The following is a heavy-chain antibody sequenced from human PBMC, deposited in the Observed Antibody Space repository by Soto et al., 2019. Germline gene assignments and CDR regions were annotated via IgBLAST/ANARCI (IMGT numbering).Heavy chain of an antibody. CDR2: IHGSGETA. Sequence: EAQLLESGGGLAQPGGTLRLSCAASGFTFSTYPMACVRQAPGKGLEWVSTIHGSGETAYYADSVKGRFTISRDNSKNTVYLLMDSVRATDTAIYYCAKRQSGSYYAAFDVWGQGTVVTVSS. V-gene: IGHV3-23*01. CDR1: GFTFSTYP. D-gene: IGHD1-26*01. J-gene: IGHJ3*01. CDR3: AKRQSGSYYAAFDV.